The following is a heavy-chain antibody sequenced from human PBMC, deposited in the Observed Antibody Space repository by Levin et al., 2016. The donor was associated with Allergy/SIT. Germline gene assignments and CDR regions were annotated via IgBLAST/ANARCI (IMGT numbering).Heavy chain of an antibody. Sequence: LRLSCTVSGGSISSGGYYWSWIRQHPGKGLEWIGYIYYSGSTYYNPSLKSRVTISVDTSKNQFSLKLSSVTAADTAVYYCARDERGANPGGFDYWGQGTLVTVSS. D-gene: IGHD1-26*01. V-gene: IGHV4-31*03. CDR2: IYYSGST. CDR3: ARDERGANPGGFDY. J-gene: IGHJ4*02. CDR1: GGSISSGGYY.